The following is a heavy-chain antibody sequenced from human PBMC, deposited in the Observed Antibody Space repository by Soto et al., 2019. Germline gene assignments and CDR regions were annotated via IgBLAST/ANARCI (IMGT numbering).Heavy chain of an antibody. Sequence: EVQLVESGGGLVKPGGSLRLSCAASGFTFSSYSMNWVRQAPGKGLEWVSSISSSSSYIYYADSVKGRFTISRENAKNSLYLPMHGLRADDTAVSYCAPLDTVTTSYWSQGTLVTVSS. V-gene: IGHV3-21*01. CDR2: ISSSSSYI. D-gene: IGHD4-17*01. J-gene: IGHJ4*02. CDR3: APLDTVTTSY. CDR1: GFTFSSYS.